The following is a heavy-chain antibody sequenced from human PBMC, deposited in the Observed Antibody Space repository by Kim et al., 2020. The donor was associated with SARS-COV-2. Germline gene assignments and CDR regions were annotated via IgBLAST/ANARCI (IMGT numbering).Heavy chain of an antibody. CDR1: GGSISSSSYY. CDR3: ARSRYSSSWFDFSGYYFDY. D-gene: IGHD6-13*01. Sequence: SETLSLTCTVSGGSISSSSYYWGWIRQPPGKGLEWIGSIYYSGSTYYNPSLKSRVTISVDTSKNQFSLKLSSVTAADTAVYYCARSRYSSSWFDFSGYYFDYWGQGTLVTVSS. J-gene: IGHJ4*02. CDR2: IYYSGST. V-gene: IGHV4-39*01.